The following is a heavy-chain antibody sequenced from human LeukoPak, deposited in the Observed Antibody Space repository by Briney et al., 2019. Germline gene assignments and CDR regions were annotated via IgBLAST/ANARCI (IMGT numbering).Heavy chain of an antibody. J-gene: IGHJ4*02. CDR1: GFTFSSYA. Sequence: GGSLRLSCAASGFTFSSYAMSWVRQAPGKGLEWVSAISGSGGSTYYADSVKGRFTISRDNSKNTLYLQMNSLRAEDTAVYYCTRRGSRDGYNFIDWGQGTLVTVSS. CDR3: TRRGSRDGYNFID. V-gene: IGHV3-23*01. CDR2: ISGSGGST. D-gene: IGHD5-24*01.